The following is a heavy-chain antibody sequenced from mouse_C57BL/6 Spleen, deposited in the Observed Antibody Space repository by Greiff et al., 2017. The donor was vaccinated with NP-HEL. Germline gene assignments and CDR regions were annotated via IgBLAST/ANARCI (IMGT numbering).Heavy chain of an antibody. CDR3: ASTVVAMDY. V-gene: IGHV1-64*01. CDR2: IHPNSGST. CDR1: GYTFTSYW. J-gene: IGHJ4*01. Sequence: VQLQQPGAELVKPGASVTLSCTASGYTFTSYWMHWVKQRPGQGLEWIGMIHPNSGSTNYNEKFKSKATLTVDKSSSTAYMQLSSLTSEDSAVYYCASTVVAMDYWGQGTSVTVSS. D-gene: IGHD1-1*01.